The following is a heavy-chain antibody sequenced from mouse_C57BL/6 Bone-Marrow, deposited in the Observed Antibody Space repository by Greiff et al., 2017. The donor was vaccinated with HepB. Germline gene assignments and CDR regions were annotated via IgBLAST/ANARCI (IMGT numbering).Heavy chain of an antibody. J-gene: IGHJ2*01. Sequence: VQLQQSGPELVKPGASVKISCKASGYTFTDYYMNWVKQSHGKSLEWIGDINPNNGGTSYNQKFKGKATLTVDKSSSTAYMELRSLTSEDSAVYYCAGETYFDYWGQGTTLTVSS. CDR2: INPNNGGT. CDR1: GYTFTDYY. V-gene: IGHV1-26*01. CDR3: AGETYFDY.